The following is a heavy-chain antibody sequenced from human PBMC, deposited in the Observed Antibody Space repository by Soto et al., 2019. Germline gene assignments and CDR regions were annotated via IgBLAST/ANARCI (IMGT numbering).Heavy chain of an antibody. CDR1: GGSISSSSYY. D-gene: IGHD1-7*01. CDR3: ARRTGTTFYYYGMDV. J-gene: IGHJ6*02. Sequence: QLQLQESGPGLVKPSETLSLTCTVSGGSISSSSYYWGWIRQPPGKGLEWIGSICYSGSTYYNPSLKRRVTISVETSKNQFSLKLSSVTAADTAVYYWARRTGTTFYYYGMDVWGQGTTVTVSS. V-gene: IGHV4-39*01. CDR2: ICYSGST.